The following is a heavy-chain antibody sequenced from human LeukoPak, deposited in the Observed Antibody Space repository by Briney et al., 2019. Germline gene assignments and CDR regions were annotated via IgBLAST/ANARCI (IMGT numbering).Heavy chain of an antibody. D-gene: IGHD3-16*02. CDR2: IYYSGST. CDR3: ARDNDYVWGSYRPGLGGMDV. J-gene: IGHJ6*02. CDR1: GGSISSYY. Sequence: SENLSLTCTVSGGSISSYYWSWIRQPPGKGLEWIGYIYYSGSTNYNPSLKSRVTISVDTSKNQFSLKLSSVTAADTAVYYCARDNDYVWGSYRPGLGGMDVWGQGTTVTVSS. V-gene: IGHV4-59*01.